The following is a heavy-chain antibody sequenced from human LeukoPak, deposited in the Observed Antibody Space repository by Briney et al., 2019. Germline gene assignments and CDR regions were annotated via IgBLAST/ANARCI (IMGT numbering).Heavy chain of an antibody. CDR1: GLTFNRYW. Sequence: GGSLRLSCVASGLTFNRYWMSWLRQVPGKGLEWVSAISGSGGSTYYADSVKGRFTISRDNSKNTLYLQMNSLRAEDTAVYYCAKDLDVRFWGQGTLVTVSS. CDR3: AKDLDVRF. J-gene: IGHJ4*02. V-gene: IGHV3-23*01. D-gene: IGHD1-1*01. CDR2: ISGSGGST.